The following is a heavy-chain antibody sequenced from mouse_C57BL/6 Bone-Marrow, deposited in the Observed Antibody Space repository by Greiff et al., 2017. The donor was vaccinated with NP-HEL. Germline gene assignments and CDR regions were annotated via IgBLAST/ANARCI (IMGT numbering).Heavy chain of an antibody. D-gene: IGHD2-2*01. CDR2: IYPRSGNT. Sequence: QVQLQQSVAELARPGASVKLSCKASGYTFTSYGISWVKQRTGQGLEWIGEIYPRSGNTYYNEKFKGKATLTADKSSSTAYMELRSLTSEDSAVYFCARYRYGYGGFAYWGQGTLVTVAA. V-gene: IGHV1-81*01. CDR3: ARYRYGYGGFAY. J-gene: IGHJ3*01. CDR1: GYTFTSYG.